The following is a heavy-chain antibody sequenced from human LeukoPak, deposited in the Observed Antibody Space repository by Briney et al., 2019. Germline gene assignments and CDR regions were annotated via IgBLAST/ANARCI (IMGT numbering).Heavy chain of an antibody. Sequence: SQTLSLTCTVSGGSISSYYWSWIRQPPGKGLEWIGYIYYSGSTNYNPSLKSRVTISVDTSKNQFSLKLSSVTAADTAVYYCARGPPRLPLKYFQHWGQGTLITVSS. CDR2: IYYSGST. CDR3: ARGPPRLPLKYFQH. J-gene: IGHJ1*01. D-gene: IGHD1-14*01. CDR1: GGSISSYY. V-gene: IGHV4-59*01.